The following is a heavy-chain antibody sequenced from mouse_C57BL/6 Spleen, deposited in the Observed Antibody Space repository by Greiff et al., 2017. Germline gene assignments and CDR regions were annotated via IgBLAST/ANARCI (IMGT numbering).Heavy chain of an antibody. CDR1: GFTFSDYY. CDR2: ISNGGGST. J-gene: IGHJ1*03. V-gene: IGHV5-12*01. D-gene: IGHD4-1*01. Sequence: EVKLMESGGGLVQPGGSLKLSCAASGFTFSDYYMYWVRQTPEKRLEWVAYISNGGGSTYYPDTVKGRFTISRDNAKNTLYLQMSRLKSEDTAMYYCARLLNWDWYFDVWGTGTTVTVSS. CDR3: ARLLNWDWYFDV.